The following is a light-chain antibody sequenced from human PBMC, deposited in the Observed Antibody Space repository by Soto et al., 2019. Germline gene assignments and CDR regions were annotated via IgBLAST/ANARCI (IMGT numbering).Light chain of an antibody. CDR1: HSVSTS. CDR2: DAS. Sequence: EIVLTQSPATLSLSPGERATLSCRASHSVSTSLAWYQQKPGQAPMLLIYDASNRATGIPARFSGSGSGTDFTLTIGSLEPADFAVYYCQQRSTWPPFTFGPGTKVDIK. CDR3: QQRSTWPPFT. V-gene: IGKV3-11*01. J-gene: IGKJ3*01.